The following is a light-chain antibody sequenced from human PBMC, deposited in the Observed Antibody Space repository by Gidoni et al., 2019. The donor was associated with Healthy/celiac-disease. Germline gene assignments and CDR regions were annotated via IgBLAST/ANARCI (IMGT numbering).Light chain of an antibody. CDR3: QQYGSSPET. CDR1: QSVSRSY. CDR2: VAS. Sequence: EIVLTQSPGTLSLSPGERATLTCRASQSVSRSYLAWYQQKPGQAPKLLIYVASSRATGIPDRFSGSGSGTDFTLTISRLEPEDFAVYYCQQYGSSPETFGGGTKVEIK. J-gene: IGKJ4*01. V-gene: IGKV3-20*01.